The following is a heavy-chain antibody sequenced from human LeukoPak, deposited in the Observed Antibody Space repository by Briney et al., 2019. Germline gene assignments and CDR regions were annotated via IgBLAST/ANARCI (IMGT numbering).Heavy chain of an antibody. Sequence: ASVKVSCKASGYTFTGYYLHWVRQAPGQGLEWMGWINPSGGTNYAQKFQGRVTMTRDTSISTAYMELSRLRSDDTAVYYCARELIVVVPAAIRWFDPWGQGTLVTVSS. CDR1: GYTFTGYY. CDR3: ARELIVVVPAAIRWFDP. J-gene: IGHJ5*02. D-gene: IGHD2-2*01. V-gene: IGHV1-2*02. CDR2: INPSGGT.